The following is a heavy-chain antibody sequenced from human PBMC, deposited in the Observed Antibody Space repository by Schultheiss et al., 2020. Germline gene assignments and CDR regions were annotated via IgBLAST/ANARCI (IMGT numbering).Heavy chain of an antibody. J-gene: IGHJ5*02. CDR2: INSDGSST. Sequence: GGSLRLSCASSGFTFSSYWMHWVRQAPGKGLVWVSRINSDGSSTSYADSVKGRFTISRDNAKNTLYLQMNSLRAEDTAVYYCASSSWYNWFDPWGQGTLVTVSS. D-gene: IGHD6-13*01. CDR3: ASSSWYNWFDP. V-gene: IGHV3-74*01. CDR1: GFTFSSYW.